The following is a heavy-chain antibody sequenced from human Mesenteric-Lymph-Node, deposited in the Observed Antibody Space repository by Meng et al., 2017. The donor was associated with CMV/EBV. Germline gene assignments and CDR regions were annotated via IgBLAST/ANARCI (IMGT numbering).Heavy chain of an antibody. V-gene: IGHV1-8*01. D-gene: IGHD2-21*01. CDR3: ARGPMTHNLPTDY. J-gene: IGHJ4*02. Sequence: ASVKVSCKASGYTFTSYEINWVRQAAGQGLEWMAWMKPNNGDTGYAQKFQGRVALTRDTSINTAYLELNSLKFEDTAVYYCARGPMTHNLPTDYWGQGTLVTVSS. CDR1: GYTFTSYE. CDR2: MKPNNGDT.